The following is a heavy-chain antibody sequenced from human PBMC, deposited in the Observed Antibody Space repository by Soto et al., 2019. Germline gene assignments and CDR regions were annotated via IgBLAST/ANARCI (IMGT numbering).Heavy chain of an antibody. CDR2: INPSGGST. CDR1: GYTFSTYY. J-gene: IGHJ4*02. D-gene: IGHD4-4*01. CDR3: ARYDYNGYYFDY. V-gene: IGHV1-46*01. Sequence: QVQLVQSGAEVKKPGASVKVSCKTSGYTFSTYYMHWVRQAPGQGYEWMGIINPSGGSTTYAQKFQGRVNRTRDRSTTTVYMELSSLKSEDTAVYYCARYDYNGYYFDYWGQGTLVTVSS.